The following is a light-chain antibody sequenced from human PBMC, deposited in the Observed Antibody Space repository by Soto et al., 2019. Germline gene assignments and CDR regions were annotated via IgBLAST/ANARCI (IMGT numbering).Light chain of an antibody. CDR2: GAS. V-gene: IGKV3-20*01. Sequence: ESVLSQSPGTLSLSTGGRATLSCRASQHISSNYLAWYQHKPGQAPRLLIYGASSRATGIPDRFSGSGSGTDFTLTISRLEPEDFAVYYCQQYGSSPPITFGQGTRLEI. CDR3: QQYGSSPPIT. CDR1: QHISSNY. J-gene: IGKJ5*01.